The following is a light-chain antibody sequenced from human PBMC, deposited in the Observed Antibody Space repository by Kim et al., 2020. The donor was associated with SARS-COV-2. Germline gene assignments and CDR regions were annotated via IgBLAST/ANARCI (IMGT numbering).Light chain of an antibody. CDR1: QSLLRSNENNY. CDR3: MQALQTPPT. V-gene: IGKV2-28*01. J-gene: IGKJ2*01. Sequence: PASPSCRLRQSLLRSNENNYLDWYLQKPGHSPQLLIYLGSNRASGVPDRFSGSASGTDFTLKISRVEAEDVGIYYCMQALQTPPTFGQGTKLEIK. CDR2: LGS.